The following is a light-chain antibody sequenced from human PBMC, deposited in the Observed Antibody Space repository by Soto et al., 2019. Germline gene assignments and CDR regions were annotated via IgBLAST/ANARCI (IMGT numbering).Light chain of an antibody. CDR3: QQANSFPRT. J-gene: IGKJ1*01. CDR2: AAS. CDR1: QAISTW. Sequence: DIQMTQSPSSVSASVGDRVTITCRASQAISTWLAWYQQKPGKAPKLLIYAASNLQTGVPERFSGSGSGTDFTLTISSLQPEDFATYYCQQANSFPRTFGQGTKVEIK. V-gene: IGKV1D-12*01.